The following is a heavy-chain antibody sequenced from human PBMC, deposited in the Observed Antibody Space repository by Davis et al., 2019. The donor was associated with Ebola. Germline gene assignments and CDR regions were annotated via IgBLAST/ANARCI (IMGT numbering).Heavy chain of an antibody. D-gene: IGHD3-22*01. J-gene: IGHJ3*02. CDR1: GGSINTYY. V-gene: IGHV4-59*01. Sequence: MPSETLSLTCTVSGGSINTYYWSWIRQPPGKGLEWIGYIYYSGSTNYNPSLKSRVTISVDTSKNQFSLKLSSVTAADTAVYYCARKSYYYDSSGYHRGAFDIWGQGTMVTVSS. CDR3: ARKSYYYDSSGYHRGAFDI. CDR2: IYYSGST.